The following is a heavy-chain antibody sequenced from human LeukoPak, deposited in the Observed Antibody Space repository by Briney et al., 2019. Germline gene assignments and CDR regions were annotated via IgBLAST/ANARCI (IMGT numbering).Heavy chain of an antibody. J-gene: IGHJ6*03. D-gene: IGHD3-22*01. CDR1: GFTFSSYE. Sequence: PGGSLRLSCAASGFTFSSYEMNWVRQAPGKGLEWVSYISSSGSTIYYADSVKGRFTISRDNAKNSLYLQMNSLRAEDTAVYYCARDRYYDSSRYYYYYYMDVWGKGTTVTVSS. V-gene: IGHV3-48*03. CDR3: ARDRYYDSSRYYYYYYMDV. CDR2: ISSSGSTI.